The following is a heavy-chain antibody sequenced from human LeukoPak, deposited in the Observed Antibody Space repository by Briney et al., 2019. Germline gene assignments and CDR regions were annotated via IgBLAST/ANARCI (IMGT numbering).Heavy chain of an antibody. CDR2: INHSGST. D-gene: IGHD3-3*01. V-gene: IGHV4-34*01. CDR1: GVSFSGYY. J-gene: IGHJ4*02. Sequence: SETLSLTCAVYGVSFSGYYWSWIRQPPGKGLEWIGEINHSGSTNYNPSLKSRVTISVDTAKNQFSLKLSSVTAADTAVYYCERGQYYDFWRRYYFDYWGQGTLVTVSS. CDR3: ERGQYYDFWRRYYFDY.